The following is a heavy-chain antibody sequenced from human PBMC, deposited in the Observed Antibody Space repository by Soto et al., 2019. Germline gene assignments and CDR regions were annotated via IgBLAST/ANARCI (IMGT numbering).Heavy chain of an antibody. D-gene: IGHD1-1*01. V-gene: IGHV3-11*06. J-gene: IGHJ4*02. CDR2: SSNSGSFT. CDR3: VRSGDNYNLLDF. CDR1: GFTFSDYY. Sequence: GGSLRLSCAASGFTFSDYYMSWIRQTPGKGLEWIGYSSNSGSFTRYADSVKGRFSISRDNAKNSLYLQINSLRGGDTAIYYCVRSGDNYNLLDFWGQGTPVTVSS.